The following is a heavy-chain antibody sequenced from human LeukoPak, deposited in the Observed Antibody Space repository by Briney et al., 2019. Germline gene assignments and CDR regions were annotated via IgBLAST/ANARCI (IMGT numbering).Heavy chain of an antibody. CDR3: ARTSGGGYDIDY. D-gene: IGHD5-12*01. J-gene: IGHJ4*02. CDR2: INPNGGGT. CDR1: GYTFTGYY. Sequence: ASVKVSCKASGYTFTGYYMHWVRQAPGQGLEWMGWINPNGGGTNYAQKFQGRVTMTRDTPISTAYMELSRLRSDDTAVYYCARTSGGGYDIDYWGQGTLVTVSS. V-gene: IGHV1-2*02.